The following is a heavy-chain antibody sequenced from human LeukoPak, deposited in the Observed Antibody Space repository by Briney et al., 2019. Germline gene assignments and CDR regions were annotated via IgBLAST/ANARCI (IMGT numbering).Heavy chain of an antibody. CDR2: LNSDGSST. Sequence: PGGSLRLSCAAPGFTFSTYWMHSVRPAPGKGLVWVSCLNSDGSSTSYADSVKGRFTISRDNAKNTLYLQMNSLRAEDTAVYYCARDIPDAFDIWGQGTMVTVSS. J-gene: IGHJ3*02. V-gene: IGHV3-74*01. CDR1: GFTFSTYW. CDR3: ARDIPDAFDI. D-gene: IGHD2-21*01.